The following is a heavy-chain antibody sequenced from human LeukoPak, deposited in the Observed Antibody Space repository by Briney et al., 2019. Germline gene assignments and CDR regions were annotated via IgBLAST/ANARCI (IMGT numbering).Heavy chain of an antibody. CDR3: AREGSGIGLGSGYFDY. J-gene: IGHJ4*02. CDR1: NGSISSSSYY. D-gene: IGHD3-10*01. CDR2: IYYSGST. V-gene: IGHV4-39*07. Sequence: SETLSLTCTVSNGSISSSSYYWGWIRQPPGKGLEWIGSIYYSGSTYYNPSLKSRVTISVDKSKNQFSLKLSSVTAADTAVYYCAREGSGIGLGSGYFDYWGQGTLVTVSS.